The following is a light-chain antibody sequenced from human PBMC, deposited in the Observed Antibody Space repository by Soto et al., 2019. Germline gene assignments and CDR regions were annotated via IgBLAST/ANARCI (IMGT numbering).Light chain of an antibody. V-gene: IGKV1-5*03. Sequence: DIQMTQSPSTLSGSVGDRVTIPXRAXQTISSWLAWYQQKPGKAPKLLIYKASTLKSGVPSRFSGSGSGTEFTLTISSLQPDDFATYYCQHYNSYSEAFGQGTKVDIK. CDR2: KAS. J-gene: IGKJ1*01. CDR1: QTISSW. CDR3: QHYNSYSEA.